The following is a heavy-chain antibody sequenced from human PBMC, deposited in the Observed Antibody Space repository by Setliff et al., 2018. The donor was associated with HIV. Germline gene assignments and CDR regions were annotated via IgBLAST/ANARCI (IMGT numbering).Heavy chain of an antibody. J-gene: IGHJ6*02. D-gene: IGHD2-8*02. CDR1: GYSFTSYW. Sequence: PGESLKISCMGSGYSFTSYWIAWVRQMSGKGLEWMGLIYPGDSDTRYSPSFQGQVTISVDKSIRTAYLQWSSLKASDTATYYCARHINSYWYGDGMDVWGQGTTVTVSS. CDR2: IYPGDSDT. V-gene: IGHV5-51*01. CDR3: ARHINSYWYGDGMDV.